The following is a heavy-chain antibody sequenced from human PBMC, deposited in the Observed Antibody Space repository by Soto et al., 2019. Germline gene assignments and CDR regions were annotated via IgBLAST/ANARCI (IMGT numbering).Heavy chain of an antibody. Sequence: GGSLRPPCEGSGSTLGTIGMTWVGQAQGKGLGWVSSIGGSSSTIYYADSVKGRVTISRDNAKNSLYLQMNILRDDDTAVYYCARGSGYFDYWGQGTLVTVSS. V-gene: IGHV3-48*02. CDR1: GSTLGTIG. CDR3: ARGSGYFDY. J-gene: IGHJ4*02. CDR2: IGGSSSTI.